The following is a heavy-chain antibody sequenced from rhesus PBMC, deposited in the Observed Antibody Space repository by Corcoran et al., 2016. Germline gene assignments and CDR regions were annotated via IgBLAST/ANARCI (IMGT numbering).Heavy chain of an antibody. Sequence: QVQLQESGPGLVKPSETLSLTCGGSGESMSNNEWWTWIRQPPGKGLEGIGYINCRSGSIHYNPPLKSRVTISTDTSRNQFSLRLNSVTAADTAVYYCARLSYSGSYQNRFDIWGPGVLVTVSS. CDR3: ARLSYSGSYQNRFDI. CDR1: GESMSNNEW. V-gene: IGHV4-65*01. D-gene: IGHD2-21*01. CDR2: INCRSGSI. J-gene: IGHJ5-1*01.